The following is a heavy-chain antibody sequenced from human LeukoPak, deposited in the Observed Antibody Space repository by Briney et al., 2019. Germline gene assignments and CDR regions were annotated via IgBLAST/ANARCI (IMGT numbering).Heavy chain of an antibody. J-gene: IGHJ4*02. CDR1: GFTFSSYA. Sequence: GGSLRLSCAASGFTFSSYAMNWVRQAPGKGLEWVSAISGSGGSTYYADSVKGRFTISRDNSKNTLYLQMNSLRAEDTAVYYCAKMEGSDYYDSSGPPFDYWGQGTLVTVSS. D-gene: IGHD3-22*01. V-gene: IGHV3-23*01. CDR2: ISGSGGST. CDR3: AKMEGSDYYDSSGPPFDY.